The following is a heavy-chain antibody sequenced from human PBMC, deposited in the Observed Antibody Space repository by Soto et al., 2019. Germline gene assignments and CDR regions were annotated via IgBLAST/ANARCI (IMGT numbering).Heavy chain of an antibody. CDR3: ARASVVVITTFYFDY. Sequence: GSLRLSCAASGFTFSSYAMHWVRQAPGKGLEWVAVISYDGSNKYYADSVKGRFTISRDNSKNTLYLQMNSLRAEDTAVYYCARASVVVITTFYFDYWGQGTLVTVSS. D-gene: IGHD3-22*01. J-gene: IGHJ4*02. V-gene: IGHV3-30-3*01. CDR1: GFTFSSYA. CDR2: ISYDGSNK.